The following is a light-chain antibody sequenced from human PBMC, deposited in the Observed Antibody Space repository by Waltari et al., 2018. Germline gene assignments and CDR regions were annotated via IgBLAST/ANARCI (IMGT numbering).Light chain of an antibody. Sequence: DIVMTQSPDSLAGSLGERATINRKPSQSFLYSSDKKNYLAWYQQKPGQPPKLLIYWASNRESGVPDRFSGSGSGTDFTLTISSLQAADVAVYYCHQYYDTPRTFGQGTKVEIK. V-gene: IGKV4-1*01. CDR2: WAS. CDR3: HQYYDTPRT. CDR1: QSFLYSSDKKNY. J-gene: IGKJ1*01.